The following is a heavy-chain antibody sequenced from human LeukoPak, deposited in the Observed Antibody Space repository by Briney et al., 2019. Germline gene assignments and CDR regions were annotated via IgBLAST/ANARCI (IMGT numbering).Heavy chain of an antibody. CDR2: IYSGGST. CDR3: AGGRAGATGYFDY. V-gene: IGHV3-53*01. D-gene: IGHD1-14*01. CDR1: GFTVSSNY. Sequence: PGGSLRLSCAASGFTVSSNYMSWVRQASGKGLEWVSVIYSGGSTYYADSVKGRFTISRDNSKNTLYLQMNSLRAEDMAVYYCAGGRAGATGYFDYWGQGTLVTVSS. J-gene: IGHJ4*02.